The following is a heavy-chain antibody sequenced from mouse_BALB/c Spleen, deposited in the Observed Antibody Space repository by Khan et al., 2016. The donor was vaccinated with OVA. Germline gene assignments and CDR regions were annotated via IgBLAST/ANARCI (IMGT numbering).Heavy chain of an antibody. CDR2: ICGDGNT. CDR1: GFSLTSYG. J-gene: IGHJ4*01. Sequence: QVQLKQSGPGLVAPSQSLSITCTVSGFSLTSYGVSWVRQPPGKGLEWLGVICGDGNTNFHSALRSRLSISKDNSKSQVFLKLNSLQTDDRATYYCAKDRGYYAGDYWGQGTSVTVSS. CDR3: AKDRGYYAGDY. V-gene: IGHV2-3*01.